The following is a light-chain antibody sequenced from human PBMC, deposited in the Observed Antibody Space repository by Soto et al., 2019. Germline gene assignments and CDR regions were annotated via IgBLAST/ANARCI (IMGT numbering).Light chain of an antibody. CDR2: GAS. Sequence: EIVLTQSPGTLSLSPGERATLSCRASQSVSSSYLAWYQQKPGQAPRLLIYGASSRATGIPDRFSGSGSGTAFTLTISRLEPEDFAVYYCQQYGSSPWKFGQGTKVEIK. J-gene: IGKJ1*01. V-gene: IGKV3-20*01. CDR3: QQYGSSPWK. CDR1: QSVSSSY.